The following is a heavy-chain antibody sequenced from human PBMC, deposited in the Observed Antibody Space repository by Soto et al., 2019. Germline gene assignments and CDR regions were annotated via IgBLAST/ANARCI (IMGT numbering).Heavy chain of an antibody. V-gene: IGHV3-48*01. D-gene: IGHD1-26*01. CDR1: GFTFSSYS. CDR3: AKDQEWELLEWFDP. J-gene: IGHJ5*02. CDR2: ISSSSSTI. Sequence: GGSLRLSCAASGFTFSSYSMNWVRQAPGKGLEWVSYISSSSSTIYYADSVKGRFTISRDNSKNTLYLQMNSLRAEDTAVYYCAKDQEWELLEWFDPWGQGTLVTVSS.